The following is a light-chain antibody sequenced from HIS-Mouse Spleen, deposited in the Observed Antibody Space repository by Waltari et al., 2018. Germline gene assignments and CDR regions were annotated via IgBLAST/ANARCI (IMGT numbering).Light chain of an antibody. V-gene: IGLV2-11*01. CDR3: CSYAGSYPVV. J-gene: IGLJ2*01. CDR1: SSDVGGSHY. Sequence: QSALTQPRSVSGSPGPSVTIPCTGTSSDVGGSHYVPWYQQPPGKAPKLMIYDVSKRPSGVPDRFSGSKSGNTASLTISGLQAEDEADYYCCSYAGSYPVVFGGGTKLTVL. CDR2: DVS.